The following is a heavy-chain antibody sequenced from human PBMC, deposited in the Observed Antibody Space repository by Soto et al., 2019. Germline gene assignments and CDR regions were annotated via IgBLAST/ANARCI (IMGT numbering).Heavy chain of an antibody. CDR3: ATHPRVRRKITPHVIFDH. CDR1: GGTFSSYA. Sequence: QVQLVQSGAEVKKPGSSVKVSCKASGGTFSSYAISWVRQAPGQGLEWMGGIIPIFGTANYAQKFQGRVTITADESTITAYMELSSLRSEDTAVYYCATHPRVRRKITPHVIFDHWGQGTLVTVSS. V-gene: IGHV1-69*01. D-gene: IGHD2-15*01. J-gene: IGHJ5*02. CDR2: IIPIFGTA.